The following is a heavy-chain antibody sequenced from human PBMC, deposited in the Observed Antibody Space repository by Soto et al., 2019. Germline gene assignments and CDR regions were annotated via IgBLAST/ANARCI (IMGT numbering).Heavy chain of an antibody. Sequence: QVQLVESGGGVVQPGRSQRLSCAASGFTFSMYGMHWVRQAPGKGLEWMATVYYDGHNKYYADSVRGRFTISRDNSKNMVYLQMNSLRAEDTAVYYCARVPLSTLGSFDIWGRGTMVTVSS. V-gene: IGHV3-33*01. CDR2: VYYDGHNK. CDR1: GFTFSMYG. J-gene: IGHJ3*02. D-gene: IGHD2-2*01. CDR3: ARVPLSTLGSFDI.